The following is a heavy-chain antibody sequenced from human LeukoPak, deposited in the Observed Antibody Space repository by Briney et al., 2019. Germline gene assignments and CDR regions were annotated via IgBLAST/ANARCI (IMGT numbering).Heavy chain of an antibody. Sequence: GASVKVSCKASGYTFTSYGISWVRQAPGQGLEWMGWISAYNGNTNYAQKLQGRVTMTTDTSTSTAYMELRSLRPDDTAVYYCARGPGSVAAAAPFDYWGQGTLVTVSS. CDR2: ISAYNGNT. D-gene: IGHD6-13*01. J-gene: IGHJ4*02. V-gene: IGHV1-18*01. CDR3: ARGPGSVAAAAPFDY. CDR1: GYTFTSYG.